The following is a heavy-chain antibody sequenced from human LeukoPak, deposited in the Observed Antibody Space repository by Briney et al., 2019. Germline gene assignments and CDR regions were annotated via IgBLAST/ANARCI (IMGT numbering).Heavy chain of an antibody. J-gene: IGHJ4*02. V-gene: IGHV4-4*07. CDR1: GGYIHTYY. CDR3: ARDREHSYGSDFGH. CDR2: ANVGGHR. D-gene: IGHD5-18*01. Sequence: SETLSLTCTVPGGYIHTYYWAWIRQPAGKGLEWVGRANVGGHRDYNPSLKSRVSMSIDESANQFSLNLMSVTAADTAVYYCARDREHSYGSDFGHWGQGILVTVSA.